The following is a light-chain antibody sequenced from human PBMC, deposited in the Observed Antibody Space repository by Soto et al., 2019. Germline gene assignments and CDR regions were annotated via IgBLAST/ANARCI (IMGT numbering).Light chain of an antibody. J-gene: IGKJ1*01. V-gene: IGKV3-11*01. Sequence: EIVLTQSPATLSLSPGERATLSCRASQSVDSYLAWYQQKAGQAPRLLIYDASNRATGIPARFSGSGSGTDFSLTIRSLEPEDFAVYYCQQRSNWRWSFGQGTKVEIK. CDR1: QSVDSY. CDR2: DAS. CDR3: QQRSNWRWS.